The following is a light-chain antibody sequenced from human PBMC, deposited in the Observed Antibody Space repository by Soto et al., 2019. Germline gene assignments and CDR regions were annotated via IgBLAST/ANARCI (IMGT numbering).Light chain of an antibody. CDR3: QQLRMYPST. CDR2: DVS. V-gene: IGKV1-5*01. CDR1: QSVSNW. Sequence: DIPMTQSPSTLSASVGEIVTITCRASQSVSNWLAWYQQKPGKAPKLLIYDVSSLESGVPSRFSGSGSGTDFALTITSLQAEDVATYYCQQLRMYPSTLGRGTKVDI. J-gene: IGKJ4*01.